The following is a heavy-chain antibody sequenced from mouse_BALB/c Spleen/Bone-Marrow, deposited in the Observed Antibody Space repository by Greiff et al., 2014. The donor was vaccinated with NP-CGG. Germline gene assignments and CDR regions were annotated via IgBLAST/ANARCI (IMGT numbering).Heavy chain of an antibody. Sequence: DVQLVESGGDLVKPGGSLKLSCAASGFTFSSYGMSWVRQTPDKRLEWVATISSGDSYTYYPDSVKGRFTISRDNAKDTLYLLMSSLKSEDTAMYYCARHRADYYAMDYWGQGTSVTVSS. CDR1: GFTFSSYG. D-gene: IGHD3-3*01. V-gene: IGHV5-6*01. CDR3: ARHRADYYAMDY. J-gene: IGHJ4*01. CDR2: ISSGDSYT.